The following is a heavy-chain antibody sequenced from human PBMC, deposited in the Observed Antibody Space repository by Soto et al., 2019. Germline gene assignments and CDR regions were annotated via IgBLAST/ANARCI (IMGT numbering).Heavy chain of an antibody. V-gene: IGHV2-5*02. Sequence: QITLKESGPTLVKPTQTLTLTCTFSGFSLSTSGVGVGWIRQPPGKALEWRALIYWDDDKRYSPSLKSRITNTKDTSKTQVVLRMTDMDPVDTATYYCARSYCSGGSCYSEFDYWGQGTLVTVSS. CDR2: IYWDDDK. CDR3: ARSYCSGGSCYSEFDY. J-gene: IGHJ4*02. CDR1: GFSLSTSGVG. D-gene: IGHD2-15*01.